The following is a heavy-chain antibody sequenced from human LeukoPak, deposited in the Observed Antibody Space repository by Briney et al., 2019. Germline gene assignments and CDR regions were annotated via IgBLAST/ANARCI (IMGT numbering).Heavy chain of an antibody. CDR2: INPDNGDT. V-gene: IGHV1-2*02. J-gene: IGHJ4*02. Sequence: GASVKVSCKASGYTFTSYAMNWVRQAPGQGLEWMGWINPDNGDTDYAQKFQGRVTMTRDTSITTAYMELTSLISDDTAVYYCARDMADYWGQGTLVTISS. CDR1: GYTFTSYA. D-gene: IGHD5-24*01. CDR3: ARDMADY.